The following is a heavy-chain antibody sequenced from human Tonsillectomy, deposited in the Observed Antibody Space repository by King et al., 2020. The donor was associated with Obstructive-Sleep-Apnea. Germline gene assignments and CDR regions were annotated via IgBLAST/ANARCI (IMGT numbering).Heavy chain of an antibody. J-gene: IGHJ3*02. Sequence: VQLVESGGGVVQPGRSLRLSCAASGFTFSSYGMHWVRQAPGKGLEWVAVISYDGSNKYYADSVKGRFTISRDNSKNTLYLQMNSLRADDTAVYYCAKGMMSSGYSHDAFDIWGQGTMVTVSS. CDR3: AKGMMSSGYSHDAFDI. D-gene: IGHD3-22*01. V-gene: IGHV3-30*18. CDR1: GFTFSSYG. CDR2: ISYDGSNK.